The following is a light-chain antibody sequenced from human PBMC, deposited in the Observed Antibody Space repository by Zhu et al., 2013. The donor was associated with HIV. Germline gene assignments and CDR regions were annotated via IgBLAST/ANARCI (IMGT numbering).Light chain of an antibody. Sequence: DIQMSQSPSTLSASVGDRVTITCRASQSIGDWVAWYQQKPGKAPKLLIYDASSLESGVPSRFSGSGSGTEFTLTISSLQPDDFATYYCQQYNSYSWNFGQGTKIEIK. CDR3: QQYNSYSWN. CDR1: QSIGDW. J-gene: IGKJ1*01. V-gene: IGKV1-5*01. CDR2: DAS.